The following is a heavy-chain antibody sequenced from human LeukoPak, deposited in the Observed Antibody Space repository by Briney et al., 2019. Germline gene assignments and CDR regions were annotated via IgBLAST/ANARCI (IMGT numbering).Heavy chain of an antibody. D-gene: IGHD1-26*01. CDR2: INHSGST. Sequence: SETLSLTCAVYGGSFSGHYWSWIRQPPGKGLEWIGEINHSGSTNYNPSLKSRVTISVDTSKNQFSLKLSSVTAADTAVYYCARATSGSYFDYWGQGTLVTVSS. CDR3: ARATSGSYFDY. J-gene: IGHJ4*02. V-gene: IGHV4-34*01. CDR1: GGSFSGHY.